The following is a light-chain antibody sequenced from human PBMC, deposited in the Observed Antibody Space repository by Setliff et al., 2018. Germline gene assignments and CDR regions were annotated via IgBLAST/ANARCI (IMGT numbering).Light chain of an antibody. V-gene: IGLV1-47*01. CDR2: RNN. Sequence: QSALTQAPSASGTPGQWITIPCSGSYSNIGSNYVSWYQQLPGMAPRLLIYRNNQRPSAVPDRFSGSKSGTSASLAISGLRSEDESDYYCAAWDDDLSGVGFGGGTKVTVL. CDR3: AAWDDDLSGVG. J-gene: IGLJ2*01. CDR1: YSNIGSNY.